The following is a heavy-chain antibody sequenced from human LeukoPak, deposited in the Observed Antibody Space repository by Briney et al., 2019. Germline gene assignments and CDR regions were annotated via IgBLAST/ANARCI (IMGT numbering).Heavy chain of an antibody. V-gene: IGHV4-30-4*01. CDR1: GGSISSGDYY. D-gene: IGHD3-9*01. CDR3: ARELRYFDWLYFDY. Sequence: PSQTLSLTCTVSGGSISSGDYYWSWIRQPPGKGLEWIGNIYYSGSTYYSPSLKSRVTISVDTSKNQFSLKLSSVTAADTAVYYCARELRYFDWLYFDYWGQGTLVTVSS. J-gene: IGHJ4*02. CDR2: IYYSGST.